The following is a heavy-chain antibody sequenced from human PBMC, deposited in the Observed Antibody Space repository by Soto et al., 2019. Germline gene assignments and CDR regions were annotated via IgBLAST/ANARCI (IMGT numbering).Heavy chain of an antibody. CDR1: GFTFSSYA. CDR2: ISGSGGST. V-gene: IGHV3-23*01. D-gene: IGHD4-17*01. Sequence: GGSLRLSCAASGFTFSSYAMSWVRQAPGKGLEWVSAISGSGGSTYYADSVKGRFTISRDNSKNTLYLQMNSLRAEATAVYYCAKPIYGGDAFDIWGQGTMVTVSS. CDR3: AKPIYGGDAFDI. J-gene: IGHJ3*02.